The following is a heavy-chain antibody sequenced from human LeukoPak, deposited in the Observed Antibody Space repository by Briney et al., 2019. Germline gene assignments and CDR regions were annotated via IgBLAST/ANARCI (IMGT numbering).Heavy chain of an antibody. J-gene: IGHJ4*02. D-gene: IGHD3-10*01. CDR3: AKDQYSGSGSFSWGGFDY. CDR1: GFTFSNAW. CDR2: IKSKTDGGTT. V-gene: IGHV3-15*01. Sequence: GGSLRLSCAASGFTFSNAWMTWVRQAPGKGLEWVGRIKSKTDGGTTDYAAPVKGRFTISRDDSKNTLYQQMNSLRAEDTAVYYCAKDQYSGSGSFSWGGFDYWGQGTLVPVSS.